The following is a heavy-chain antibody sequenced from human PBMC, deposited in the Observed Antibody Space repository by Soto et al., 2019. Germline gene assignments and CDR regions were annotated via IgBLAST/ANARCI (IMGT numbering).Heavy chain of an antibody. V-gene: IGHV3-74*01. CDR2: INDDGTRT. Sequence: GGSLRLSCAASGFVFNMYWMHWVRQVPGEGPEWVTRINDDGTRTDYADSAKGRFTISRDNAKDILYLQMNALRVDDTAVYYCIRGPRPSSVGTGAFWGQGXLVTVSS. D-gene: IGHD3-10*01. CDR1: GFVFNMYW. CDR3: IRGPRPSSVGTGAF. J-gene: IGHJ4*02.